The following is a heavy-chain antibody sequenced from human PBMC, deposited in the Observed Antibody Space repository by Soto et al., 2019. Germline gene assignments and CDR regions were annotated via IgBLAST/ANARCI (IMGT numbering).Heavy chain of an antibody. CDR2: IYHSGST. V-gene: IGHV4-30-2*01. D-gene: IGHD3-22*01. CDR3: AREGDSSGYYY. J-gene: IGHJ4*02. Sequence: QLQLQESGSGLVKPSQTLSLTRAVSGGSISSGGYSWSWIRQPPGKGLEWIGYIYHSGSTFYNPSLKSRVTISIDRSKNQFSLKLSSVTAADTAVYYCAREGDSSGYYYWGQGTLVTVSS. CDR1: GGSISSGGYS.